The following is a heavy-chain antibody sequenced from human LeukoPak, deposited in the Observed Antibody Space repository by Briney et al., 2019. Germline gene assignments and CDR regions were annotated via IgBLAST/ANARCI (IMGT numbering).Heavy chain of an antibody. CDR2: IKQGGSEK. J-gene: IGHJ4*02. CDR3: ARGRNYGDRLDYFDY. CDR1: GFIFRNHW. Sequence: PRGSLRLPCAASGFIFRNHWLSWVRQVPGRGLEWVAHIKQGGSEKHYVDSVEGRFTLSRDDSKNSLYLQMNSLRVDDSAVYYCARGRNYGDRLDYFDYWGQGTLVTVSS. D-gene: IGHD4-17*01. V-gene: IGHV3-7*01.